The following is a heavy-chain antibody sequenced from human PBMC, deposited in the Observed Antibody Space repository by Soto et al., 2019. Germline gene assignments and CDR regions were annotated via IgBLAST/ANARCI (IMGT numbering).Heavy chain of an antibody. D-gene: IGHD6-13*01. CDR1: GFALSTRGVG. CDR2: IYWHDEK. Sequence: ESGPTLVNPTQTLTLTCTCSGFALSTRGVGVGWIRQPPGKALEWLALIYWHDEKRYNPSLKSRLTITKDTSKNQVVLTMTNVDPVDTGTYYCAHRHPSAVGTDRYCFGSWGQGSLVTVSS. V-gene: IGHV2-5*01. J-gene: IGHJ5*01. CDR3: AHRHPSAVGTDRYCFGS.